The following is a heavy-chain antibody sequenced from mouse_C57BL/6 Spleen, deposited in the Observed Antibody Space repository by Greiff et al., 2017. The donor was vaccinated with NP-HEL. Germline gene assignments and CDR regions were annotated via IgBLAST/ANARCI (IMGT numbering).Heavy chain of an antibody. CDR1: GYSITSGYG. V-gene: IGHV3-2*02. D-gene: IGHD1-2*01. CDR3: ARTARIKY. Sequence: EVQLQESGPGLVKPSQSLSLTCTVTGYSITSGYGWNWIRQFPGNKLEWMGYISYSGSTNYNPSIKRRISITRDTSKNQFFLQLNSVTTEDTATYYCARTARIKYLGQGTTLTVSS. J-gene: IGHJ2*01. CDR2: ISYSGST.